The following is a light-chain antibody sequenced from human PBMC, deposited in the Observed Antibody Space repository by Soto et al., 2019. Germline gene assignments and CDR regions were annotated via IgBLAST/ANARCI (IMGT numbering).Light chain of an antibody. V-gene: IGKV4-1*01. J-gene: IGKJ5*01. Sequence: DIVMTQSPDSLAVSLGERATINCKSSQSVLYNSNNKNYLAWYQQKPGQPPKLLIYWASTRESGVPDRFSGSGSGTDFTLTISRLEPEDFAVYYCQQYGSSPYTFGQGTRLEIK. CDR1: QSVLYNSNNKNY. CDR3: QQYGSSPYT. CDR2: WAS.